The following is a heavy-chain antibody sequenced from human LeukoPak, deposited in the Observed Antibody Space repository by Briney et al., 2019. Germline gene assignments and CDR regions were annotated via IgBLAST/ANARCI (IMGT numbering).Heavy chain of an antibody. CDR1: GFTFSNAW. V-gene: IGHV3-15*01. D-gene: IGHD6-13*01. J-gene: IGHJ4*02. CDR3: AREYGSGIAAANYFDY. CDR2: IKSKTDGGTT. Sequence: GGSLRLSCAASGFTFSNAWMSWVRQAPGKGLEWVGRIKSKTDGGTTDYAAPVKGRFTISRDDSKNTLYLQMNSLRAEDTAVYYCAREYGSGIAAANYFDYWGQGTLVTVSS.